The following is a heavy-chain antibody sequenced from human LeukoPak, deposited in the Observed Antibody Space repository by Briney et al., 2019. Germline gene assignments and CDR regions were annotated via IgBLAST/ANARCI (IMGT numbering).Heavy chain of an antibody. CDR3: ARFRYNYGFYYFDY. CDR2: IKQDGSEK. J-gene: IGHJ4*02. D-gene: IGHD5-18*01. CDR1: GFTFSGYW. Sequence: GGSLRLPCAASGFTFSGYWMSWVRQAPGKGLEWVANIKQDGSEKYYVDSVKGRFTISRDNAKNSLYLQMNSLRAEDTAVYYCARFRYNYGFYYFDYWGQGTLVTVSS. V-gene: IGHV3-7*04.